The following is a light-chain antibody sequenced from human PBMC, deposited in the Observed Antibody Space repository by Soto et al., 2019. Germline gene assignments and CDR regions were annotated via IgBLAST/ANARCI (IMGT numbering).Light chain of an antibody. CDR2: NNN. J-gene: IGLJ3*02. Sequence: QSVLTQPPSASGTPGQTVTISCSGSSSNIGSNLVNWYQLLPGTTPRLLISNNNQRPSAVPDRFSGSKSGTSASLAISGLQSEDDGDYFCALWDDSLNGLRVFGGGTKVTVL. V-gene: IGLV1-44*01. CDR1: SSNIGSNL. CDR3: ALWDDSLNGLRV.